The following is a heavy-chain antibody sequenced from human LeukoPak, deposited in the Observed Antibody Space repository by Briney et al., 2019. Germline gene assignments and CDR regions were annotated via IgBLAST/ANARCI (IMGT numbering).Heavy chain of an antibody. CDR2: IYYSGST. CDR3: ARMGYGGNSYGWFDP. J-gene: IGHJ5*02. Sequence: NPSETLSLTCTVSGGSISSGGYYWSWLRQHPGKGLEWIGYIYYSGSTYYNPSLKSRVTISVDTSKNQFSLKLSSVTAADTAVYYCARMGYGGNSYGWFDPWGQGTLVTVSS. V-gene: IGHV4-31*03. D-gene: IGHD2-21*02. CDR1: GGSISSGGYY.